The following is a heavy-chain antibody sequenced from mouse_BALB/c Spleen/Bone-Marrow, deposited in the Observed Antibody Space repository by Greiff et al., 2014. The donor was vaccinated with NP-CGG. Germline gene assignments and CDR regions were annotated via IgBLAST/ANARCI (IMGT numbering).Heavy chain of an antibody. Sequence: QVQLQQPGAELVRPGVSVKISCKGSGYTFTDYTMHWVKQSHAKSLEWIGVISTYYGDASYNQKFKGKATMTVDKSSSTAYMELARLTSEDSAIYYCARGITTGYYGMDYWGQGTSVTVSS. CDR3: ARGITTGYYGMDY. V-gene: IGHV1S137*01. D-gene: IGHD2-4*01. CDR2: ISTYYGDA. J-gene: IGHJ4*01. CDR1: GYTFTDYT.